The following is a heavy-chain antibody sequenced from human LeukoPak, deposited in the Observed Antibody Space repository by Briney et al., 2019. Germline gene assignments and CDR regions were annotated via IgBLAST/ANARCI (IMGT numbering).Heavy chain of an antibody. CDR1: GGTFSSYA. D-gene: IGHD3-16*01. CDR3: ARPTSYYYYYMDV. V-gene: IGHV1-69*06. CDR2: IIPIFGTA. J-gene: IGHJ6*03. Sequence: SVKVSCKASGGTFSSYAISWVRQAPGQGLEWMGGIIPIFGTANYAQKFQGRVTITADKSTSTAYMELSSLRSEDTAVYYCARPTSYYYYYMDVWGKGTTVIISS.